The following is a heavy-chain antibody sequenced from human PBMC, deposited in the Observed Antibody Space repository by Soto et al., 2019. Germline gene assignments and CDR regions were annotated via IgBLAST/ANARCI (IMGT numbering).Heavy chain of an antibody. J-gene: IGHJ4*02. D-gene: IGHD2-15*01. CDR3: VYRAESIRVGYSLDY. V-gene: IGHV2-5*02. CDR2: VYRDDDK. CDR1: GFSFITTGVS. Sequence: SASSLGYPTPTVTLTCPISGFSFITTGVSERWPRQPPGKALEWLALVYRDDDKRYRPSLKTSLTITKDTSKNQVVLAMTNMDPVDTAPHHRVYRAESIRVGYSLDYWGQGILPTDSS.